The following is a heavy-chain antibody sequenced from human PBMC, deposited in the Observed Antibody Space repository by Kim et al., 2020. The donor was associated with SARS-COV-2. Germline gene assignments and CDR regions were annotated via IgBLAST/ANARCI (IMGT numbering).Heavy chain of an antibody. J-gene: IGHJ4*02. D-gene: IGHD3-16*02. CDR1: GYSFTSYW. CDR3: ARVMITFGGVIYNQEALAPNPLYYFDY. Sequence: GESLKISCKGSGYSFTSYWIGWVRQMPGKGLEWMGIIYPGDSDTRYSPSFQGQVTISADKSISTAYLQWSSLKASDTAMYYCARVMITFGGVIYNQEALAPNPLYYFDYWGQGTLVTVSS. CDR2: IYPGDSDT. V-gene: IGHV5-51*01.